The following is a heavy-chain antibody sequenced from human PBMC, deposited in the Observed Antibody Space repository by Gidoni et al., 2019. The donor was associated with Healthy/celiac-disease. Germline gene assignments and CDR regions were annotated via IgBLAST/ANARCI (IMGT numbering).Heavy chain of an antibody. V-gene: IGHV3-48*03. J-gene: IGHJ4*02. D-gene: IGHD1-26*01. CDR2: ISSSGSTI. Sequence: EVQLVESGGGLVQPGGSLRLSCAASGFTFSSYEMNWVRQAPGKGLGWVSYISSSGSTIYYADYVKGRFTISRDNAKNSLYLQMNSLRAEDTAVYYCAREWSGWELLSDYWGQGTLVTVSS. CDR3: AREWSGWELLSDY. CDR1: GFTFSSYE.